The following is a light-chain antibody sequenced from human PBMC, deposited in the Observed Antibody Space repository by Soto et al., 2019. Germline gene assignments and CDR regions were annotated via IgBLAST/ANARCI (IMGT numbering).Light chain of an antibody. Sequence: QSALTQPPSASGTPGQRVTISCSGSSSNVGGNPVNWYQHVPTTAPKLLIYTNTQRPSGVPDRFSGSKSGTSASLAISGLQSEDEADYYCGAWDESMNGYVFGNGTKVTVL. J-gene: IGLJ1*01. CDR3: GAWDESMNGYV. CDR1: SSNVGGNP. V-gene: IGLV1-44*01. CDR2: TNT.